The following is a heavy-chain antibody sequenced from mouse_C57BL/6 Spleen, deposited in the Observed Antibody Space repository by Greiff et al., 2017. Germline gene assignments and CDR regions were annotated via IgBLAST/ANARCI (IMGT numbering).Heavy chain of an antibody. J-gene: IGHJ4*01. CDR1: GYTFTSYG. CDR3: AKGRYDYGDYAMDY. V-gene: IGHV1-81*01. Sequence: QVQLKQSGAELARPGASVKLSCKASGYTFTSYGISWVKQRTGQGLEWIGEIYPRSGNTYYNEKFKGKATLTADKSSSTAYMELRSLTSEDSAVYFCAKGRYDYGDYAMDYWGQGTSVTVSS. CDR2: IYPRSGNT. D-gene: IGHD2-4*01.